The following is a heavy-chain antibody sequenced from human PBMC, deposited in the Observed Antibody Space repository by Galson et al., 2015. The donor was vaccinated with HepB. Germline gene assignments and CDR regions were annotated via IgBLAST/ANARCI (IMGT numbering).Heavy chain of an antibody. V-gene: IGHV5-10-1*01. CDR3: AGRHSYFRSGTWYNVSDY. Sequence: QSGAEVKKPGESLRISCKASGYMFTAFWITWVRQIPGKGLEWMGRIDPSDSYTDYSPSFQGHVTISADKSITTAYLRWSSLKASDTAMYYCAGRHSYFRSGTWYNVSDYWGQGTLVTVSS. J-gene: IGHJ4*02. D-gene: IGHD3-10*01. CDR1: GYMFTAFW. CDR2: IDPSDSYT.